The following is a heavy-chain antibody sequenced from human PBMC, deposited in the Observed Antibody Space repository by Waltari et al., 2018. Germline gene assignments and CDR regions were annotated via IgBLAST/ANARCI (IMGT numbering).Heavy chain of an antibody. Sequence: QVQLVQSGAEVKTPGASVKVSCKASGYTFTGYYLHWARQAPGQGRGGMGWFNPNGGGTNYAQKFQGRVTMTRDTSISTAYMELSRLRSDDTAVYYCAREFRMGIVGATHWFDPWGQGTLVTVSS. CDR2: FNPNGGGT. CDR3: AREFRMGIVGATHWFDP. D-gene: IGHD1-26*01. V-gene: IGHV1-2*02. CDR1: GYTFTGYY. J-gene: IGHJ5*02.